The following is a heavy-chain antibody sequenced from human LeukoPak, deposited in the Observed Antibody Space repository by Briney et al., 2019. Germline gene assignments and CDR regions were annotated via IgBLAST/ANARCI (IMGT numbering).Heavy chain of an antibody. CDR1: GFTFSDYY. Sequence: GGSLRFSCAASGFTFSDYYMSWIRQAPGKGLEWVSYISSSSSYTNYADSVKGRFTISGDNAKNSLYLQMNSLRAEDTAVYYCARLGKDCSSTSCYLRTIDYWGQGTLVTVSS. CDR3: ARLGKDCSSTSCYLRTIDY. CDR2: ISSSSSYT. D-gene: IGHD2-2*01. J-gene: IGHJ4*02. V-gene: IGHV3-11*06.